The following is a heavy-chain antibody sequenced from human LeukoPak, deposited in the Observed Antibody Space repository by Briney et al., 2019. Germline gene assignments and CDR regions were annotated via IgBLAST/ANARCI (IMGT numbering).Heavy chain of an antibody. J-gene: IGHJ4*02. V-gene: IGHV3-66*01. CDR1: GVTVSSNY. CDR3: ARNLGATADY. CDR2: IYTGGST. Sequence: GGSLRLSCAASGVTVSSNYMSWVRQAPGKGLEWVSVIYTGGSTYYADSMKGRFTISRDNSKNTVYLQMDSLRAEDTAIYYCARNLGATADYWGQGTLVTVSS. D-gene: IGHD1-26*01.